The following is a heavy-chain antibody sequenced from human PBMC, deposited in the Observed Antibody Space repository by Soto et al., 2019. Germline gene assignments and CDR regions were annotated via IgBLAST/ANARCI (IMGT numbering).Heavy chain of an antibody. J-gene: IGHJ4*02. Sequence: GGSLRLSCAASGFTFSSHWMSWVRQAPGKGLEWLASIKQDGSEKHYVDSVKGRFTISRDNAKNSLYLQMNSLRVEDTAVYYCARVYYDYIWGSYPLVFWGQGTLVTGSS. D-gene: IGHD3-16*02. CDR3: ARVYYDYIWGSYPLVF. V-gene: IGHV3-7*01. CDR2: IKQDGSEK. CDR1: GFTFSSHW.